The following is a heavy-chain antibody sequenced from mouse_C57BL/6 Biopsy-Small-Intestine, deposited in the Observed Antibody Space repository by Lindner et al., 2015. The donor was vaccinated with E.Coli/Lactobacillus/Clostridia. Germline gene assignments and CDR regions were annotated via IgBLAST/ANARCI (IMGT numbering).Heavy chain of an antibody. Sequence: SVKVSCKASGYTFSDYGISWVRQAPGQGLEWMGWISAYNGHTNYAQKLQGRVTMTTDTSTSTAYMELRSLRSDDTAVYYCARATRIFGAVLLAGEINWFDPWGQGTLVTVSS. D-gene: IGHD2-2*01. CDR2: ISAYNGHT. V-gene: IGHV1-79*01. CDR3: ARATRIFGAVLLAGEINWFDP. J-gene: IGHJ4*01. CDR1: GYTFSDYG.